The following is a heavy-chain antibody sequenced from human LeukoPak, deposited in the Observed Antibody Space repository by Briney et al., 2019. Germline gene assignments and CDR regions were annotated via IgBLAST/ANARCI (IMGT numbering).Heavy chain of an antibody. CDR3: AKDGRYSSSWYGAFDI. V-gene: IGHV3-23*01. CDR2: ISGSGGST. J-gene: IGHJ3*02. Sequence: PGGSLRLSCAASGFAFSSYAMSWVRQAPGKGLEWVSAISGSGGSTYYADSVKGRVTISRDNSKNTLYLQMNSLRAEDTAVYYCAKDGRYSSSWYGAFDIWGQGTMVTVSS. D-gene: IGHD6-13*01. CDR1: GFAFSSYA.